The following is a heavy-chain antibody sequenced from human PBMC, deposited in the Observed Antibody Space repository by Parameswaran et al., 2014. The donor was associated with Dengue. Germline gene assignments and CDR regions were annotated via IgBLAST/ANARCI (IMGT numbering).Heavy chain of an antibody. CDR3: AGIGSISGTDYYYGMDV. D-gene: IGHD3-10*01. V-gene: IGHV4-39*01. CDR1: GGSISSSSYY. Sequence: ASETLSLTCTVSGGSISSSSYYWGWIRQSPGKGLECIGSIYYSGSTYNNPSLKSRVTISVDTSKNQFSLKLSSVTAADTAVYYCAGIGSISGTDYYYGMDVWGQGTTVTVSS. CDR2: IYYSGST. J-gene: IGHJ6*02.